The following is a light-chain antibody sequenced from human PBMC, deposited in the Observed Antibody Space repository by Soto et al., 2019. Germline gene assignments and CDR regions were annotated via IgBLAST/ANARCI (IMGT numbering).Light chain of an antibody. CDR3: QQYDNWPRT. Sequence: EIVLTHSQATLCLSPGESATLSCLASQSVGSNLAWYQQKPGQAPRLLIYGASTRATGTPARFSGSGSGTEFTLTISSLQSEDFAIYYCQQYDNWPRTFGQGTKVDIK. CDR2: GAS. V-gene: IGKV3-15*01. J-gene: IGKJ1*01. CDR1: QSVGSN.